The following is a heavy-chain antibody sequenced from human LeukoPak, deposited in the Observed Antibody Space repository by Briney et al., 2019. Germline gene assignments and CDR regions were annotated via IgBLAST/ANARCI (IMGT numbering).Heavy chain of an antibody. CDR2: IVGDGSKA. V-gene: IGHV3-33*05. Sequence: GGSLRLSCAASGFTFSAYGMQWVRQAPGKGLEWVAVIVGDGSKAHCADSVRGRFTVSRDNSKNTLYLQMNSLRAEDTAVYYCARDSITGDNSLDFWGRGTLVTVSS. CDR3: ARDSITGDNSLDF. J-gene: IGHJ4*02. D-gene: IGHD7-27*01. CDR1: GFTFSAYG.